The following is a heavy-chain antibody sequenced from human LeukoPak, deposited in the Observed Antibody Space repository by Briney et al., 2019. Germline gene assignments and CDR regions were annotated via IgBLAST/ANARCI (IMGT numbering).Heavy chain of an antibody. CDR2: ISGSGGST. J-gene: IGHJ4*02. Sequence: GGSLRLSCAASGFTFSSYAMSWVRQAPGKGLEWVSAISGSGGSTYYADSVKGRLTISRDNSKNTLYLKMNSLRAEDTAVYYCAKGPRITIFGVVIQNAYYFDYWGQGTLVTVSS. CDR1: GFTFSSYA. V-gene: IGHV3-23*01. D-gene: IGHD3-3*01. CDR3: AKGPRITIFGVVIQNAYYFDY.